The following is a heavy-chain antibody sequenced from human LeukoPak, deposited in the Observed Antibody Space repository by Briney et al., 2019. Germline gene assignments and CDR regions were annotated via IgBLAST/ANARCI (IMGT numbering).Heavy chain of an antibody. V-gene: IGHV4-59*01. CDR1: GGSISSYY. J-gene: IGHJ5*02. CDR2: IYYSGST. CDR3: ARVGGYSNWFDP. Sequence: PSETLSLTCTVSGGSISSYYWSWIRQPPGKGLEWIGYIYYSGSTNYNPSLKSRVTISVDTSKNQFSLKLSSVPAADTAVYYCARVGGYSNWFDPWGQGTLVTVSS. D-gene: IGHD5-12*01.